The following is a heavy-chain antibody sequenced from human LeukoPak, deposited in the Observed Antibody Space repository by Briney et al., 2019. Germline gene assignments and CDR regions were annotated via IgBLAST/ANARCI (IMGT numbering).Heavy chain of an antibody. V-gene: IGHV4-4*09. D-gene: IGHD6-13*01. CDR2: IYTSGST. CDR3: ASTGIAAAGGFDY. Sequence: SETLSLTCTVSGGSISSYYWSWIRQPPGKGLEWIGYIYTSGSTNYNPSLKSRVTISVDTSKNQFSLKLSSVTAADTAVYHCASTGIAAAGGFDYWGQGTLVTVSS. J-gene: IGHJ4*02. CDR1: GGSISSYY.